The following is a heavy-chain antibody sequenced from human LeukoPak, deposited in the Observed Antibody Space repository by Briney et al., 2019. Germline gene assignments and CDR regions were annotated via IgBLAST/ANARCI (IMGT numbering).Heavy chain of an antibody. J-gene: IGHJ3*02. Sequence: PGGSLRLSCAASGFTFSSYSMNWVRQAPGKGLEWVSSISSSSSYIYYADSVKGRFTISRDNAKNSLYLQMNSLRAEDTAVYYCARDGGRAGAFDIWGQGTMVTVSS. CDR2: ISSSSSYI. CDR1: GFTFSSYS. D-gene: IGHD3-16*01. CDR3: ARDGGRAGAFDI. V-gene: IGHV3-21*01.